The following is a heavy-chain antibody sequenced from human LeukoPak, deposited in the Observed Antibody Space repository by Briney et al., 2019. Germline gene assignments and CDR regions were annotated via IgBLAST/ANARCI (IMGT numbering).Heavy chain of an antibody. CDR1: GFTFSSYS. CDR3: ARDFPGPQWELPN. V-gene: IGHV3-21*01. CDR2: ISSSSRYI. D-gene: IGHD1-26*01. Sequence: GGSLRLSCAASGFTFSSYSMNWVREAPGKGLEWVSSISSSSRYIYYADSVKGRFTISRENATNTLYLQMNSLRADDTAVYYCARDFPGPQWELPNWGQGTLVTVSS. J-gene: IGHJ4*02.